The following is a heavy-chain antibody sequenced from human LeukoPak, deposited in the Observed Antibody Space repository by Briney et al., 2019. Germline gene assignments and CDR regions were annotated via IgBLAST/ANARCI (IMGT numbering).Heavy chain of an antibody. CDR3: ARDYLYAFDY. CDR1: GFSFSSYS. CDR2: ISGSGNAK. D-gene: IGHD2-2*01. J-gene: IGHJ4*02. V-gene: IGHV3-48*01. Sequence: PGGSLRLSCAASGFSFSSYSMNWVRQAPGKGLEWVSYISGSGNAKHYTDPVKGRFTISRDNAKNALYLQMNSLRAEDTAVYFCARDYLYAFDYWGQGTLVTVSS.